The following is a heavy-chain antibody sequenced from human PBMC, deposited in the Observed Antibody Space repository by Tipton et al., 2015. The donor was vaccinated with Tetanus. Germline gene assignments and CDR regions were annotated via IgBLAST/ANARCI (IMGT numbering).Heavy chain of an antibody. CDR3: ARGKRYCSGGSCPVGFDP. CDR1: GFDFRSDW. J-gene: IGHJ5*02. V-gene: IGHV3-7*01. CDR2: IKQDGNEK. Sequence: SLRLSCAASGFDFRSDWMTWVRQAPGKGLEWVANIKQDGNEKYHVDSVKGRFTISRDNSKNTLYLQMNSLRAEDTAVYYCARGKRYCSGGSCPVGFDPWGQGTLVTVSS. D-gene: IGHD2-15*01.